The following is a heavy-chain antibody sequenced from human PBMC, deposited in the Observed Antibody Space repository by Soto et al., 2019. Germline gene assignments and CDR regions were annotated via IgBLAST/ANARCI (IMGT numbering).Heavy chain of an antibody. Sequence: SETLSLTCTVSGGSISSSSYYWGWLRQPPGKGLEWIGSIYYSGSTYYNPSLKSRVTISVDTSKNQFSLKLSSVTAADTAVYYCARGRGSGSYYSLFDYWGQGTLVTVSS. CDR2: IYYSGST. V-gene: IGHV4-39*07. CDR1: GGSISSSSYY. J-gene: IGHJ4*02. D-gene: IGHD3-10*01. CDR3: ARGRGSGSYYSLFDY.